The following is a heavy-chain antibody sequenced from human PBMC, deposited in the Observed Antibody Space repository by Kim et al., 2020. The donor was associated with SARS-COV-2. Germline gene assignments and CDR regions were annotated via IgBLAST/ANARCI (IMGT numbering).Heavy chain of an antibody. Sequence: SETLSLTCTVSGGSISSSSYYWGWIRQPPGKGLEWIGSIYYSGSTYYNPSLKSRVTISVDTSKNQFSLKLSSVTAADTAVYYCARSSGIVVIRGLFDYWGQGTLVTVSS. CDR2: IYYSGST. CDR1: GGSISSSSYY. V-gene: IGHV4-39*01. J-gene: IGHJ4*02. D-gene: IGHD3-22*01. CDR3: ARSSGIVVIRGLFDY.